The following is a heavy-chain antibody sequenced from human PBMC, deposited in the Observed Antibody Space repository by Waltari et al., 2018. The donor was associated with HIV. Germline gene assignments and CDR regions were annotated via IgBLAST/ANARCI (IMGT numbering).Heavy chain of an antibody. V-gene: IGHV4-38-2*01. CDR3: ARLTVTTAY. CDR2: FYHSENT. J-gene: IGHJ4*02. Sequence: QVQLQESGPGLVKPSETLSLTCAVSGYSISSDYYWGWVRQPPGKGLEWIGSFYHSENTYYNPSLKSRVTISVDTSKNQFSLKLNSVTAADTAVYYCARLTVTTAYWGQGTLVTVSS. CDR1: GYSISSDYY. D-gene: IGHD4-17*01.